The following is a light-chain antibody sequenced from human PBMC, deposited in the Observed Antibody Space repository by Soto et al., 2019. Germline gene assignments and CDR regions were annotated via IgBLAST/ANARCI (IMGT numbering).Light chain of an antibody. Sequence: EIVLTQSPATLSLSPGERATLSCRASQSVSSYLASYQQKPGQAPRLLIYDASNRATGIPARFSGSGSGTDFTLTISSLEPEDFAVYYCQQRKNWAPWTFGQGTKVEIK. V-gene: IGKV3-11*01. J-gene: IGKJ1*01. CDR1: QSVSSY. CDR3: QQRKNWAPWT. CDR2: DAS.